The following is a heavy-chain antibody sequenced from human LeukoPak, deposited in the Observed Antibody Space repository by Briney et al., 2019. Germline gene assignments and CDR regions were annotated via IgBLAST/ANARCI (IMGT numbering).Heavy chain of an antibody. J-gene: IGHJ4*02. CDR1: GYTFTSYR. Sequence: ASVKVSCQATGYTFTSYRISWLRQPPGQGLEWMGWISAYNGNTNYAQKLQGRVSMTTDTSTSTAYMELRSLRSDDTAVYYCARDLPSAAVVPFDYWGQGTLVTVSS. CDR3: ARDLPSAAVVPFDY. CDR2: ISAYNGNT. D-gene: IGHD2-2*01. V-gene: IGHV1-18*04.